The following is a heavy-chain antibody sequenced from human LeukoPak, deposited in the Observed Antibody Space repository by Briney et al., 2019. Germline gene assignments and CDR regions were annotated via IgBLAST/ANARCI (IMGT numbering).Heavy chain of an antibody. J-gene: IGHJ4*02. CDR1: GDSISNYY. V-gene: IGHV4-59*01. CDR2: IYYSGST. D-gene: IGHD2-15*01. CDR3: ARETCSGGSCFQFDF. Sequence: SETLSLTCTVSGDSISNYYWSWIRQSPGRGLEWIGYIYYSGSTNYNPSLKSRVTISVDTSKNQFSLKLSSVTAADTAVYYCARETCSGGSCFQFDFWGQGTLVTVSS.